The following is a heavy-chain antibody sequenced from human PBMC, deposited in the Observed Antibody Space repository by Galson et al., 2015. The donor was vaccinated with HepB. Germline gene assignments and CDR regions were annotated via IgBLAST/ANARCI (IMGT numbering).Heavy chain of an antibody. CDR2: TYYRFNWFR. Sequence: CAISGDSVSSNIAAWNRIRQSPSGGLEWLGRTYYRFNWFREYAPSVKSRLIINSDTSKNQFSLQLKSVTPEDTAVYYCARDKVDSPGYTNTWGFDFWGQGVLVTVSS. D-gene: IGHD2-2*02. CDR3: ARDKVDSPGYTNTWGFDF. J-gene: IGHJ4*02. CDR1: GDSVSSNIAA. V-gene: IGHV6-1*01.